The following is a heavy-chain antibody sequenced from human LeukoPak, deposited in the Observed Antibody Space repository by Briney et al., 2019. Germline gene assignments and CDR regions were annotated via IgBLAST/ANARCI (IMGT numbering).Heavy chain of an antibody. J-gene: IGHJ4*02. CDR3: ARRQIVATIDY. V-gene: IGHV4-39*02. CDR2: VYYSGRT. Sequence: SETLSLTCTVSGDSISSSSYYWAWIRQPPGKGLEWIGSVYYSGRTFYNLSLKSRLTISVDTSKNHFSLKLSSLTAADTAVYYCARRQIVATIDYWGQGTLVTVSS. D-gene: IGHD5-12*01. CDR1: GDSISSSSYY.